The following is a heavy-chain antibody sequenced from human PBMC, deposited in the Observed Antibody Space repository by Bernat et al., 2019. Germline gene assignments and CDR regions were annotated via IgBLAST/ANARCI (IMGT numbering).Heavy chain of an antibody. J-gene: IGHJ4*02. CDR2: AKNKRDRHTT. V-gene: IGHV3-72*01. CDR3: TSSAVGNVFDF. Sequence: EVQLVESGGGLVQPGESRILSCSSSGFTFSDHHMVWVRQAPGKGLEGVGRAKNKRDRHTTEYAAFVKGRFTISSNDSKNPLYLQMTNLGSEDAAIYYCTSSAVGNVFDFWGQGTLVTVSS. D-gene: IGHD1-26*01. CDR1: GFTFSDHH.